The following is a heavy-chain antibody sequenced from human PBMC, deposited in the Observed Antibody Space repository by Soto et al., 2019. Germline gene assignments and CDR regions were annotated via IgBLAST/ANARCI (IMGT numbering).Heavy chain of an antibody. D-gene: IGHD1-1*01. J-gene: IGHJ4*02. Sequence: QVQLQESGPGLVTPSETLSLTCSFSGDSVTSHYFTWIRQSPEQGLEWIGYMHYTGVSHYNPYLKSRFTISVARSENQCTLQLTSVTVADTAETYCATSNGNARYTYWGQGTQVTVSS. CDR3: ATSNGNARYTY. V-gene: IGHV4-59*02. CDR2: MHYTGVS. CDR1: GDSVTSHY.